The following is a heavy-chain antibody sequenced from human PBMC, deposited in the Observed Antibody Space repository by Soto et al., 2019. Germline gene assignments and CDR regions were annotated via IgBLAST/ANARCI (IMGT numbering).Heavy chain of an antibody. CDR3: AKVGPYDSGSYMFRYDRFDP. J-gene: IGHJ5*02. V-gene: IGHV3-53*01. Sequence: GGSLRLSCAASGFSFSTYGMHWVRQAPGKGLEWVSVIFIDGTTHYGVSVKGRFTISRDSARNTLYLQMNGLRVDDTAVYYCAKVGPYDSGSYMFRYDRFDPWSQGTQVTVS. D-gene: IGHD3-10*01. CDR2: IFIDGTT. CDR1: GFSFSTYG.